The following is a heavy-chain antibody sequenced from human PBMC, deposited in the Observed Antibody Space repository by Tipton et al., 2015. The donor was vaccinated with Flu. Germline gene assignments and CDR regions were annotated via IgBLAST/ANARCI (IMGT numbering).Heavy chain of an antibody. J-gene: IGHJ4*02. D-gene: IGHD3-22*01. Sequence: TLSLTCAVSGFSISSSNWWSWVRQPPGKGLEWIGEIYHSGSTAYNPSLRSRVTIAVDKSRDQISRKLNSVTAADTAVYYCARVVVLRGHLDYCDQGTLVTV. V-gene: IGHV4-4*02. CDR3: ARVVVLRGHLDY. CDR1: GFSISSSNW. CDR2: IYHSGST.